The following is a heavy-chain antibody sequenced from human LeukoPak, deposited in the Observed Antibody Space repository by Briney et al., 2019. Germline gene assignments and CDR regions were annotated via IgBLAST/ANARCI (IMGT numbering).Heavy chain of an antibody. Sequence: GGSLRLSCAASGFTFSSYAMSWVRQAPGKGLEWVSSISSSSSYIYYADSVKGRFTISRDNAKNSLYLQMNSLRAEDTAVYYCARSSSYCSSTSCYEYDAFDIWGQGTMVTVSS. V-gene: IGHV3-21*01. CDR3: ARSSSYCSSTSCYEYDAFDI. J-gene: IGHJ3*02. D-gene: IGHD2-2*01. CDR1: GFTFSSYA. CDR2: ISSSSSYI.